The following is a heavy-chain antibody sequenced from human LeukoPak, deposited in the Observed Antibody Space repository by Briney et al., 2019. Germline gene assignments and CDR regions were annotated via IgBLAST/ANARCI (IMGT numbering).Heavy chain of an antibody. Sequence: SQTLSLTCTVSGGSISSGDYYWSWIRQPPGKGLEWIGYIYYSGSTYYNPSLKSRVTISVDTSKNQFSLKLSSVTAADTAVYYCAIAAAGPYNWFDPWGQGTLVTVSS. V-gene: IGHV4-30-4*08. J-gene: IGHJ5*02. D-gene: IGHD6-13*01. CDR1: GGSISSGDYY. CDR3: AIAAAGPYNWFDP. CDR2: IYYSGST.